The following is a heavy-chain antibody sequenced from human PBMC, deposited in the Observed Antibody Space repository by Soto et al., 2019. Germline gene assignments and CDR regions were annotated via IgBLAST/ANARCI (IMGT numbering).Heavy chain of an antibody. J-gene: IGHJ6*02. V-gene: IGHV4-34*01. CDR3: ARVSGIYYYGMDV. D-gene: IGHD3-10*01. Sequence: PSVTLSLTSAVFRGYFRGYYLSWIRQPPGKGLEWIGEINHSGSTNYNPSLKSRVTISVDTSKNQFSLKLSSVTAADTAVYYCARVSGIYYYGMDVWGQGTTVS. CDR2: INHSGST. CDR1: RGYFRGYY.